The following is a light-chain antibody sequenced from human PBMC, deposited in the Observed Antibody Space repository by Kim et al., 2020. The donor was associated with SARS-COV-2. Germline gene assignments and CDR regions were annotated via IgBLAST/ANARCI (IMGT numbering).Light chain of an antibody. CDR1: NIGSKS. CDR3: QVWDSSSDHPV. V-gene: IGLV3-21*04. J-gene: IGLJ3*02. Sequence: AQEKADRITYGRNNIGSKSVHWYQQKPGQAHVLDNYYENDRPSGIPERFSGSNSGNTATLTISRVEAGDEADYYCQVWDSSSDHPVFGGGTQLTVL. CDR2: YEN.